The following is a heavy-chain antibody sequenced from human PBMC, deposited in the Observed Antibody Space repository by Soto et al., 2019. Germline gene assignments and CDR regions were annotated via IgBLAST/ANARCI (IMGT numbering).Heavy chain of an antibody. J-gene: IGHJ3*01. CDR3: AVHGDYDAFNF. D-gene: IGHD4-17*01. CDR2: MGPNGSST. V-gene: IGHV3-23*01. Sequence: GGSLRLSCAASGFTFNTYVMSWVRQAPGKGLEWVSRMGPNGSSTSYADSVRGRFSTSRDDAKNTLSLQVNSLRADDTAVYYCAVHGDYDAFNFWGQGTVVTVS. CDR1: GFTFNTYV.